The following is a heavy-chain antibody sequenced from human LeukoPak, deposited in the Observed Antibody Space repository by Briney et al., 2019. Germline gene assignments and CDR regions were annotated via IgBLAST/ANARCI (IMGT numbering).Heavy chain of an antibody. Sequence: TTSETLSLTCTVSGGSISNYYWSWIRQPPGKGLEWIGYISYIGNTNYSPSLKSRVTISIDTSENQLSLKLSSVTAADTAVYYCARDRYYDSSGYGSPGYYGMDVWGQGTTVTVSS. V-gene: IGHV4-59*13. CDR2: ISYIGNT. J-gene: IGHJ6*02. CDR3: ARDRYYDSSGYGSPGYYGMDV. D-gene: IGHD3-22*01. CDR1: GGSISNYY.